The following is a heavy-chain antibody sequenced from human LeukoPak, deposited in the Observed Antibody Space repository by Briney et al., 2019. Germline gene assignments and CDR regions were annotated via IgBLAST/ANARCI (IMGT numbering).Heavy chain of an antibody. Sequence: GESLKLSCKGSGYSFTSYWIGWVRQMPGKGLEWMGIIYPGDSDTRYSPSFQGQVTISADKSISTAYLQWSSLKASDTAMYYCARLPWYYGSGSYGPFDYWGQGTLVTVSS. D-gene: IGHD3-10*01. CDR3: ARLPWYYGSGSYGPFDY. CDR1: GYSFTSYW. V-gene: IGHV5-51*01. CDR2: IYPGDSDT. J-gene: IGHJ4*02.